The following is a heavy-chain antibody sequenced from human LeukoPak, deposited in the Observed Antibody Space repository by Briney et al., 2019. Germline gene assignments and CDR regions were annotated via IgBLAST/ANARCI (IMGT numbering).Heavy chain of an antibody. D-gene: IGHD6-19*01. CDR3: ARAAEYSSGWYLFDY. V-gene: IGHV4-4*07. Sequence: SETLSHTCTVSGSSISNYYCTWIRQPAEKGLEWIGRIYTSGGTNYNPSLKTRVTMSVDTSKNQVSLKLSSVTAADTAMYYCARAAEYSSGWYLFDYWGQGILVSVSA. CDR2: IYTSGGT. J-gene: IGHJ4*02. CDR1: GSSISNYY.